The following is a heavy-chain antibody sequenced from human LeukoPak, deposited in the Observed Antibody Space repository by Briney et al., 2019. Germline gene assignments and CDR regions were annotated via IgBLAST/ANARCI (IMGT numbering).Heavy chain of an antibody. J-gene: IGHJ5*02. CDR3: ATLGVVVVAVTHWFDP. D-gene: IGHD2-15*01. CDR2: IRYDGSNK. V-gene: IGHV3-30*02. Sequence: GGSLRLSCAASGFTFSSYGMHWVRQAPGKGLEWVAFIRYDGSNKYYADSVKGRFTISRDNSKNTLYLQMNSLRAEDTAVYYCATLGVVVVAVTHWFDPWGQGTLVTVSS. CDR1: GFTFSSYG.